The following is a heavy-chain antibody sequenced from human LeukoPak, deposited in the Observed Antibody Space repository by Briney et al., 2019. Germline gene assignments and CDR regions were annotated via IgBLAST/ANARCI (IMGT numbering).Heavy chain of an antibody. D-gene: IGHD2-8*01. CDR1: GFTFSSYS. J-gene: IGHJ3*02. Sequence: GGSLRLSCAASGFTFSSYSMNWVRQAPGKGLEWVSSISSSSSYIYYADSVKGRFTISRDNAKNSLYLQMNSLRAEDTAVYYCARGRSGANPNGLDIWGQGTMVTVSS. CDR3: ARGRSGANPNGLDI. V-gene: IGHV3-21*01. CDR2: ISSSSSYI.